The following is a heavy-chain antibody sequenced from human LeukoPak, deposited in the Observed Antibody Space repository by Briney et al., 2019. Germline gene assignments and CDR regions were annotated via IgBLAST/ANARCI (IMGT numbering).Heavy chain of an antibody. J-gene: IGHJ6*02. V-gene: IGHV1-18*01. CDR2: ISAYNGNT. Sequence: GASVKVSCKASGYTFTSYGISWVRQDPGQGREWMGWISAYNGNTNYAQKLQGRVTMTTDTSTSTAYMELRSLRSDDTAVYYCARGQGEYQLPRSGMDVWGQGTTVTVSS. D-gene: IGHD2-2*01. CDR1: GYTFTSYG. CDR3: ARGQGEYQLPRSGMDV.